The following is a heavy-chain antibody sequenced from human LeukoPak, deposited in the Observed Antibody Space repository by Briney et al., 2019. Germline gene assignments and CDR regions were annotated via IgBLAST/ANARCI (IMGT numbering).Heavy chain of an antibody. CDR2: INHSGST. Sequence: SETLSLTCAVYGGSFSGYYWSWIRQPPGKGLEWIGEINHSGSTNYNPSLKSRRTISVDTSKNQFSLKLSSVTAADTAVYYCARGYSGYDGLDPWGQGNQVTVSS. V-gene: IGHV4-34*01. CDR3: ARGYSGYDGLDP. J-gene: IGHJ5*02. CDR1: GGSFSGYY. D-gene: IGHD5-12*01.